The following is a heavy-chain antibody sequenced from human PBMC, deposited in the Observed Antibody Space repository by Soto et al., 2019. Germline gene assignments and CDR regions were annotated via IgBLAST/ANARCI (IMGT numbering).Heavy chain of an antibody. D-gene: IGHD2-15*01. Sequence: LRLSCAASGFTFSDHYMDWVRQAPVKGLEWVARTRNKANSYSTEYAASVKGRFTISRDGSENSLYLQMNGLKTEDTAVYYCARIVYCSGGGCYYGLDYWGQGTLVTVYS. V-gene: IGHV3-72*01. J-gene: IGHJ4*02. CDR1: GFTFSDHY. CDR3: ARIVYCSGGGCYYGLDY. CDR2: TRNKANSYST.